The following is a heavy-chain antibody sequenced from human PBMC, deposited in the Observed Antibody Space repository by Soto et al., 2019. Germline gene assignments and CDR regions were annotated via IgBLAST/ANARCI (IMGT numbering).Heavy chain of an antibody. J-gene: IGHJ4*02. Sequence: QLQLQESVSGLVKPSQTLSLTCAVSGGSISSGGYSWSWIRQPPGKGLEWIGYISHTGSTYYNPSLKSRVTISVDRSKNQFSLKLSSVTAADTAVYYCARGGGFLGYWGQGTLVTVSS. CDR3: ARGGGFLGY. CDR1: GGSISSGGYS. CDR2: ISHTGST. D-gene: IGHD3-10*01. V-gene: IGHV4-30-2*01.